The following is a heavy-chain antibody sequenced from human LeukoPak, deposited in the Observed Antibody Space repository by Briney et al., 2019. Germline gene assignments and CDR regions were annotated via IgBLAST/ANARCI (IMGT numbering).Heavy chain of an antibody. V-gene: IGHV4-59*11. CDR1: GGSISSHY. D-gene: IGHD4-17*01. Sequence: SETLSLTCTVSGGSISSHYWSWIRQPPGKGLEWIGYIYYSGSTNYNPSLKSRVTISVDTSNNQFSLKLSSVTAADTAVYYCARGATVTTRRMKMVDAFDGWGQAPMVTVSS. CDR3: ARGATVTTRRMKMVDAFDG. J-gene: IGHJ3*01. CDR2: IYYSGST.